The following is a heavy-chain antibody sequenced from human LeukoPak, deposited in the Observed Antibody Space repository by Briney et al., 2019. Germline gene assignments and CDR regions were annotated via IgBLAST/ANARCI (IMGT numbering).Heavy chain of an antibody. CDR3: TTGWQFDY. J-gene: IGHJ4*02. CDR2: IKSKADGGTI. V-gene: IGHV3-15*01. Sequence: PGGSLRLSCAGSGFTFSNAWMSWVRQAPGKGLEWVGRIKSKADGGTIDYAAPVKGRFTISRDDSNNSVYLQMNSLKTEDTALYYCTTGWQFDYWGQGTLVTVSS. CDR1: GFTFSNAW.